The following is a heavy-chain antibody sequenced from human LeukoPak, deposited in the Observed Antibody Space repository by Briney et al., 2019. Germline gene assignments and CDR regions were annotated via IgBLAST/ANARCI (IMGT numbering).Heavy chain of an antibody. CDR3: ARGLSLSGNYYYTFDI. CDR2: IYPNSGGT. D-gene: IGHD1-26*01. V-gene: IGHV1-2*02. J-gene: IGHJ3*02. CDR1: GYTFTGYY. Sequence: ASAKVSCKASGYTFTGYYMHWVRQAPGQGLEWMGWIYPNSGGTNFAQKFQGRVTMTRDTSISTTYMELSSLRSDDTAVYYCARGLSLSGNYYYTFDIWGQGTMVTVSS.